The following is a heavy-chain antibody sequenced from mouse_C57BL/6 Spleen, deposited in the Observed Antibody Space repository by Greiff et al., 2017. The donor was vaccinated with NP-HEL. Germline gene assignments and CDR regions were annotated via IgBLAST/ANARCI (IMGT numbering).Heavy chain of an antibody. CDR2: IDPSDSYT. CDR1: GYTFTSYW. J-gene: IGHJ2*01. Sequence: VQLQQPGAELVMPGASVKLSCKASGYTFTSYWMHWVKQRPGQGLEWIGEIDPSDSYTNYNQKFKGKSTLTVDKSSSTAYMQLSSLTSEDSAVYYCARRGGRYFDYWGQGTTLTVSS. V-gene: IGHV1-69*01. CDR3: ARRGGRYFDY.